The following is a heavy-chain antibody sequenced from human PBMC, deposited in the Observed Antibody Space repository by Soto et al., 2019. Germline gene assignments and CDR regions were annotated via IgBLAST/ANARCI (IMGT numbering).Heavy chain of an antibody. J-gene: IGHJ4*02. CDR3: AREVQVHTPAFVY. CDR1: GATSTPNA. V-gene: IGHV1-69*19. D-gene: IGHD3-10*01. Sequence: QVQLVQSGAEMKKPGSSVKVSCQSSGATSTPNALNWVRKAPGQGPEWMGDISPMFGAANYAPKFQGRVTITADESTGTSYMQLSSLTSEDTALYFCAREVQVHTPAFVYWGQGTLVTVSS. CDR2: ISPMFGAA.